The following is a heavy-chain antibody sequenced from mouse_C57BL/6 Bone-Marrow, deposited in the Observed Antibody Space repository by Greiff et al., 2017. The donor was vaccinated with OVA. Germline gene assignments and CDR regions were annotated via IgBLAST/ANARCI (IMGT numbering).Heavy chain of an antibody. CDR2: IDPENGDT. D-gene: IGHD1-3*01. J-gene: IGHJ4*01. CDR3: TTVYRGAMDY. V-gene: IGHV14-4*01. CDR1: GFNIKDDY. Sequence: EVQRVESGAELVRPGASVKLSCTASGFNIKDDYMHWVKQRPEQGLEWIGWIDPENGDTEYASKFQGKATITADTSSNTAYLQLSSLTSEGTAVYYCTTVYRGAMDYWGQGTSVTVSS.